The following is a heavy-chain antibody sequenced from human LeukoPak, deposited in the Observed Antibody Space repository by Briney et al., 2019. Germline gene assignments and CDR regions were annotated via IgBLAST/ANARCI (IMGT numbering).Heavy chain of an antibody. CDR1: GFTFSNYA. Sequence: PGGSLRLSCAASGFTFSNYAMSWVRQAPGKGLEWVSVIYSGGSTYYADSVKGRFTISRDNSKNTLYLQMNSLRAEDTAVYYCAGYYDSSGYYYFDYWGQGTLVTVSS. CDR3: AGYYDSSGYYYFDY. J-gene: IGHJ4*02. CDR2: IYSGGST. D-gene: IGHD3-22*01. V-gene: IGHV3-66*02.